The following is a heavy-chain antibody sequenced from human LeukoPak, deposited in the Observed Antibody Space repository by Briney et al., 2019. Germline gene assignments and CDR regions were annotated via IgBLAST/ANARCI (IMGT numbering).Heavy chain of an antibody. V-gene: IGHV1-18*01. D-gene: IGHD6-13*01. J-gene: IGHJ4*02. Sequence: ASVKVSCKASGYTFTSYGISWVRQAPGQGLEWMGWISAYNGNTNYAQKLQGRVTMTTDTSTSTVYMELSSLRSEDTAVYYCARDRGEQQPYAGLDYWGQGTLDTVSS. CDR2: ISAYNGNT. CDR1: GYTFTSYG. CDR3: ARDRGEQQPYAGLDY.